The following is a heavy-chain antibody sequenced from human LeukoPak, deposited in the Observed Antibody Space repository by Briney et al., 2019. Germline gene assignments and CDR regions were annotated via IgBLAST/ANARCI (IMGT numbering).Heavy chain of an antibody. CDR1: GFTFSSNA. D-gene: IGHD5/OR15-5a*01. CDR2: ISASGGST. Sequence: GGSLRLSCTASGFTFSSNAMSWVRQAPGKGLEWVSTISASGGSTYYADSVKGRFTISRENSKNTLYLQMNSLRADDTAVYYCAKDSVYDYDFDYWGQGTLVTVSS. J-gene: IGHJ4*02. V-gene: IGHV3-23*01. CDR3: AKDSVYDYDFDY.